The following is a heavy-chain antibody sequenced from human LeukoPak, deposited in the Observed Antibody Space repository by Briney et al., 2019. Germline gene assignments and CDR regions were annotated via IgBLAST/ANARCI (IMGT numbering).Heavy chain of an antibody. D-gene: IGHD1-1*01. CDR1: GFTFSSHY. CDR2: ISLDGGNK. CDR3: ARDLTANWSFDY. J-gene: IGHJ4*02. Sequence: PGRSLRLACAASGFTFSSHYMHWVRQAPGKGLEWVAVISLDGGNKYYAGSVRGRFAISRDNSENTLYLQMNSLRTEDTAVYYCARDLTANWSFDYCGQGTLVTVSS. V-gene: IGHV3-30*09.